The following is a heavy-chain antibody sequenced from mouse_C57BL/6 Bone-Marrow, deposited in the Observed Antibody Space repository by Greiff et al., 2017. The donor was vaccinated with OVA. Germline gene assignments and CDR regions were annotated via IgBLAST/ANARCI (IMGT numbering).Heavy chain of an antibody. D-gene: IGHD1-1*01. V-gene: IGHV14-4*01. J-gene: IGHJ3*01. CDR3: TTDYYGSSFFAY. CDR1: GFNIKDDY. Sequence: VTLKESGAELVRPGASVKLSCTASGFNIKDDYMHWVKQRPEQGLEWIGWIDPENGDTEYASKFQGKATITADTSSNTAYLQLSSLTSEDTAVYYCTTDYYGSSFFAYWGQGTLVTVSA. CDR2: IDPENGDT.